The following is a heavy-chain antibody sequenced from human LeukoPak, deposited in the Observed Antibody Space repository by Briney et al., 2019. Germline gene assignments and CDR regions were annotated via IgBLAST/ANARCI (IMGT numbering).Heavy chain of an antibody. CDR1: GYTFTGYY. Sequence: SVKVSCKASGYTFTGYYMHWVRQAPGQGLEWMGGIIPIFGTANYAQKFQGRVTITADESTSTAYMELSSLRSEDTAVYYCARASTKTLGYCSGGGCYSPDYWGQGTLVTVSS. D-gene: IGHD2-15*01. CDR2: IIPIFGTA. CDR3: ARASTKTLGYCSGGGCYSPDY. J-gene: IGHJ4*02. V-gene: IGHV1-69*13.